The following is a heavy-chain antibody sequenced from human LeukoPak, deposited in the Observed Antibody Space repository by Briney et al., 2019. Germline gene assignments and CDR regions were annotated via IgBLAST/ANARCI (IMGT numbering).Heavy chain of an antibody. CDR3: ARNPMIVGVVPGVKHFDS. Sequence: SETLSLTCTLSGGSISSRSYYGGWIRQPPGKGLEWIGSIYYSGSTYYNPSLKSRVTISVDTSKNQFSLKLSSVTAADTAVYYCARNPMIVGVVPGVKHFDSCGQGTLVTVSS. CDR1: GGSISSRSYY. D-gene: IGHD3-3*01. CDR2: IYYSGST. J-gene: IGHJ4*02. V-gene: IGHV4-39*01.